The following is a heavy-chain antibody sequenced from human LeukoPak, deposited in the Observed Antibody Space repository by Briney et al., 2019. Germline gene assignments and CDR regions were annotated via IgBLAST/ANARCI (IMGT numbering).Heavy chain of an antibody. D-gene: IGHD5-12*01. Sequence: PGGSLRLSCAASGFTFSNVRMSWVRQAPGKGLERVSYISSSGSTIYYADSVKGRFTISRDNAKNSLYLQMSSLRDEDTAVYYCASSLVATHFEYWGQGTLVTVSS. V-gene: IGHV3-48*02. CDR3: ASSLVATHFEY. J-gene: IGHJ4*02. CDR2: ISSSGSTI. CDR1: GFTFSNVR.